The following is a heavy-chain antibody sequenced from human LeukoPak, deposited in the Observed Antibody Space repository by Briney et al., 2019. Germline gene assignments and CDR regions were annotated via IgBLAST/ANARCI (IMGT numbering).Heavy chain of an antibody. Sequence: GGSLRLSCAASGFSFSDYYMMWIRQSPGRGLEWVSIISSGGDTTYYADSVRGRFSVSRDNARNSLFLQMNSLRVDDSAVYYCARAGYYDVFTGYFDWGQGTLVTVSS. J-gene: IGHJ4*02. CDR2: ISSGGDTT. V-gene: IGHV3-11*01. D-gene: IGHD3-9*01. CDR3: ARAGYYDVFTGYFD. CDR1: GFSFSDYY.